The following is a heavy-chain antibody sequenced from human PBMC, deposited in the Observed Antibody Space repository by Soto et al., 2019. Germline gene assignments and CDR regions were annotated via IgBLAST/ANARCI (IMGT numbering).Heavy chain of an antibody. J-gene: IGHJ6*02. CDR1: GFTFSRYW. Sequence: ASLRLSCAASGFTFSRYWMHWVRQAPGKGLVWVSRINSDGSSTSYADSVKGRFTISRDNAKNTLYLQMDSLRAEDTAVYFCARGAYYDLRSMDVLGQGTTVTGSS. CDR3: ARGAYYDLRSMDV. V-gene: IGHV3-74*01. CDR2: INSDGSST. D-gene: IGHD3-16*01.